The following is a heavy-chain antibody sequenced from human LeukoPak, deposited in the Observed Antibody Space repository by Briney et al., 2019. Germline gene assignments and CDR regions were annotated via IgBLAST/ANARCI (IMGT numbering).Heavy chain of an antibody. V-gene: IGHV4-31*03. D-gene: IGHD1-26*01. CDR3: ARRVILGGTYGDAFDI. CDR1: GGSISSGGYY. Sequence: SETLSLTCTVSGGSISSGGYYWSWIRQHPGKGLEWIGYIYYSGSTYYNPSLKSRVTISVDTSKNQFSLKLSSVTAADTAVYYCARRVILGGTYGDAFDIWGQGTMVTVSS. CDR2: IYYSGST. J-gene: IGHJ3*02.